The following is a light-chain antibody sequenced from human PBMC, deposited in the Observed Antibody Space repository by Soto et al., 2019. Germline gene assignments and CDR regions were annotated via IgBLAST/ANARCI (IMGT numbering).Light chain of an antibody. CDR3: QQRRNWPTWP. V-gene: IGKV3-11*01. CDR2: DAS. J-gene: IGKJ1*01. CDR1: QSVSSY. Sequence: EIVLTQSPATLSLSPGERATLSCRASQSVSSYLAWYQQKPGQAPRLLIYDASNRATGIPARFSGSGSGTDFTLTISSLEPEYFAVYYCQQRRNWPTWPFGQGTNLDIK.